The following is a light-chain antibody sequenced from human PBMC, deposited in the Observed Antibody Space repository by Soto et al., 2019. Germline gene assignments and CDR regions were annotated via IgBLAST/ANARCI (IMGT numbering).Light chain of an antibody. J-gene: IGKJ4*01. CDR1: QTVDSN. CDR3: QQYNNWPLT. Sequence: EIVMTQSPVTLSVSPGEGATLSCRASQTVDSNLAWYQKKPGQAPRLLIFGASTRATGIPAMFSGSGSGTEFTLTISSLQSEDFAVYYCQQYNNWPLTFGGGTKVEIE. CDR2: GAS. V-gene: IGKV3-15*01.